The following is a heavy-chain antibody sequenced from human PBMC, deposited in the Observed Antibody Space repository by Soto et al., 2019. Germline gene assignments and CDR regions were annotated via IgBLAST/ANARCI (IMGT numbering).Heavy chain of an antibody. CDR3: ARGGQPTIFGVVIIRYYYYGMDV. J-gene: IGHJ6*02. V-gene: IGHV1-69*13. CDR1: GGTFSIYA. D-gene: IGHD3-3*01. CDR2: IIPIFGTA. Sequence: GASVKVSCKASGGTFSIYAISWVLQSPLRWLDWMGGIIPIFGTANYAQKFQGRVTITADESMSTAYMELSSLRSEDTAVYYCARGGQPTIFGVVIIRYYYYGMDVWGQGTTVTVSS.